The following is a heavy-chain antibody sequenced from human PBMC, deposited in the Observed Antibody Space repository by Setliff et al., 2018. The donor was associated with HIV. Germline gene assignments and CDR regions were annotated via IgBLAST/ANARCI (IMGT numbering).Heavy chain of an antibody. J-gene: IGHJ4*02. D-gene: IGHD3-10*01. Sequence: SCKASGYTFTSYGISWVRQAPGQGLEWMGWISAYNGNTNYAQNFQGRVAMTTDTSTSTAYMELKSLTSDDTAVYYCARWTYYHASGSYRGKFDYRGQGTLVTVSS. CDR2: ISAYNGNT. CDR3: ARWTYYHASGSYRGKFDY. CDR1: GYTFTSYG. V-gene: IGHV1-18*01.